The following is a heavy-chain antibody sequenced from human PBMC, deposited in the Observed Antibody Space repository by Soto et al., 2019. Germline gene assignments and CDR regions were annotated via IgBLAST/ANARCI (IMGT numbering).Heavy chain of an antibody. CDR1: GYSFTSYW. V-gene: IGHV5-51*01. CDR2: IYPGDSGT. Sequence: PGESLKISFKGSGYSFTSYWIGWVRQMPGKGLEWMGIIYPGDSGTRYSPSFQGQVTISADKSVSTAYLQWSSLKASDTAMYYCARQIRYCSSTSCYTGAFDIWGQGTMVTVSS. D-gene: IGHD2-2*02. J-gene: IGHJ3*02. CDR3: ARQIRYCSSTSCYTGAFDI.